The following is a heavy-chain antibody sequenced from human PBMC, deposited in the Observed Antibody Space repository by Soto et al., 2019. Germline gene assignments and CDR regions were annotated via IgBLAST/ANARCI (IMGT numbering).Heavy chain of an antibody. V-gene: IGHV3-23*01. CDR3: AKVFIDVVVVDACFDY. CDR1: GFTFSSYA. CDR2: ISGSGGST. J-gene: IGHJ4*02. D-gene: IGHD2-15*01. Sequence: PGGSLRLSCAASGFTFSSYAMSWVRQAPGKGLEWVSAISGSGGSTYYADSVKGRFTISRDNSKNTLYLQMNSLRAEDTAVYYCAKVFIDVVVVDACFDYWGQGTLVNVFS.